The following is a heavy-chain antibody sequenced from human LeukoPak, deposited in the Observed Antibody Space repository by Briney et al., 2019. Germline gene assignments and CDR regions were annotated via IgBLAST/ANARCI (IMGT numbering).Heavy chain of an antibody. CDR2: ISVSGDNT. V-gene: IGHV3-23*01. Sequence: GGSLRLPCVASGLTFSNYDMSWVRQAPGKGLEWVSTISVSGDNTYYPDSVKGRFTISRDNSENTLYLQMNSLRADDTAVYYCAYRTGFDYWGQGTLVTVSS. J-gene: IGHJ4*02. CDR1: GLTFSNYD. CDR3: AYRTGFDY. D-gene: IGHD3-16*02.